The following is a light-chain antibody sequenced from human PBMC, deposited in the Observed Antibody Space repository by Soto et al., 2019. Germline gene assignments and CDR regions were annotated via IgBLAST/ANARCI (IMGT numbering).Light chain of an antibody. CDR3: QQYNDWPYT. CDR1: QSVSDN. Sequence: EIVVTQSPATLSVSPGERATLSCRARQSVSDNLAWYQQKPGHAPRLLIHGASTRATGIPARFSGSGYGREFTLTISSLQSEDVAVYYCQQYNDWPYTFGQGTKLEIK. J-gene: IGKJ2*01. CDR2: GAS. V-gene: IGKV3-15*01.